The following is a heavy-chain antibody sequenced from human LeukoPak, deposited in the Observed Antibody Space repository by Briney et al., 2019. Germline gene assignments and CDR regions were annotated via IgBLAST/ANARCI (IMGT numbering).Heavy chain of an antibody. D-gene: IGHD1-26*01. CDR3: AKDREVGATPYYFDY. V-gene: IGHV3-23*01. CDR2: ISGSGGST. J-gene: IGHJ4*02. CDR1: GFTFNTYA. Sequence: GGSLRLSCAASGFTFNTYAMSWVRQAPGKGLEWVSAISGSGGSTYYADSVKGRFTISRDNSKNTLYLQMNSLRAEDTAVYYCAKDREVGATPYYFDYWGQGTLVTVSS.